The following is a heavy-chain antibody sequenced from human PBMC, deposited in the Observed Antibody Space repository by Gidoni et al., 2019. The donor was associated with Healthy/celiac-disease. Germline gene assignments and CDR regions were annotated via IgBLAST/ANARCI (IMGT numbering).Heavy chain of an antibody. CDR1: GSTFSNAW. D-gene: IGHD6-13*01. V-gene: IGHV3-15*01. CDR2: IKSKTDGGTT. J-gene: IGHJ3*02. Sequence: EVQLVESGGGLVKPGVSLRPPCAASGSTFSNAWMSWVRQAPGKGLEWVGRIKSKTDGGTTDYAAPVKGRFTISRDDSKNKLYLQMNSLKTEDTAVYYCTTVIAAAGTEGAFDIWGQGTMVTVSS. CDR3: TTVIAAAGTEGAFDI.